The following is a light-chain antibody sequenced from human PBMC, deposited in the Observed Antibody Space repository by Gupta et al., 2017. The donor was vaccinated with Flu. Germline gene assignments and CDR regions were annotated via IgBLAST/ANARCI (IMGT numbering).Light chain of an antibody. J-gene: IGKJ1*01. Sequence: ERATLSCRASQSVSNKLAWYQHKPGQAPRLLVYGASDRATGIPARFSGSGSGTEFTLTISSLQSEDSAVYYCHQYSNWPPWTFGQGTKVEIK. V-gene: IGKV3-15*01. CDR2: GAS. CDR1: QSVSNK. CDR3: HQYSNWPPWT.